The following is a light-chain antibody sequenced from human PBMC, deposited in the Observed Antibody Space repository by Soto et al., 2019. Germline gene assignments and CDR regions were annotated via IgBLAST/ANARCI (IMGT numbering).Light chain of an antibody. V-gene: IGKV1-17*03. CDR3: LQHRSYPLT. Sequence: DIQMTQSPSAMSASVGDRVTITCRASQDINNYLAWFQQKPGKVPKRLIYGASSLQSGVPSRFSGSGSWTEFTLTISSLQPEDFATYYCLQHRSYPLTFGVGTKVEIK. J-gene: IGKJ4*01. CDR2: GAS. CDR1: QDINNY.